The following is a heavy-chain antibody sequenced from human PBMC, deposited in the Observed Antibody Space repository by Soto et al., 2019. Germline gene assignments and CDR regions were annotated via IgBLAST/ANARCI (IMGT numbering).Heavy chain of an antibody. CDR1: GFTFSSYG. Sequence: GGSLRLSCAASGFTFSSYGMHRVRQAPGKGLVWVSRINSDGSSTSYADSVKGRFTISRDNAKNTLYLQMNSLRAEDTAVYYCASLSGSSWTDYWGQGTLVTVSS. CDR3: ASLSGSSWTDY. CDR2: INSDGSST. J-gene: IGHJ4*02. D-gene: IGHD6-13*01. V-gene: IGHV3-74*01.